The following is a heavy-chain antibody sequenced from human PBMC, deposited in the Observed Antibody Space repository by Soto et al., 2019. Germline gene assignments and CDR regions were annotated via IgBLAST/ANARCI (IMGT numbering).Heavy chain of an antibody. V-gene: IGHV4-59*01. CDR2: VYYTGST. J-gene: IGHJ4*02. CDR1: GDSISTFY. CDR3: ARGRTVRNYADDSSDYFYFFDY. Sequence: SETLSLPCTVSGDSISTFYWGWMRQSPGKGLEWIGYVYYTGSTNYNPSLKSRVTISVDRSKNQFSLKLTSANAADTAVYYCARGRTVRNYADDSSDYFYFFDYWGQGTQVTVSS. D-gene: IGHD3-22*01.